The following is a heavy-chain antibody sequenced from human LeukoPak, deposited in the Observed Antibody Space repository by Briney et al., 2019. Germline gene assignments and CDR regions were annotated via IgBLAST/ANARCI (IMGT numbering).Heavy chain of an antibody. CDR2: INLSGGST. J-gene: IGHJ4*02. V-gene: IGHV1-46*01. CDR1: GYTFTSYD. CDR3: ARDYVDDIPMIKDY. Sequence: ASVKVSCTASGYTFTSYDINWVRPAPGQGLEWMGKINLSGGSTTYAQKFQGRVTMTRDTSTSTVYMELSSLRSEDTAVYYCARDYVDDIPMIKDYWGQGTLVTVSS. D-gene: IGHD2-8*01.